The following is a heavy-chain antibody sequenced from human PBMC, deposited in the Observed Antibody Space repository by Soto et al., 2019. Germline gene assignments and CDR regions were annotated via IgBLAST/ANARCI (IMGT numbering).Heavy chain of an antibody. CDR1: GGSFSGYY. V-gene: IGHV4-34*01. D-gene: IGHD3-10*01. J-gene: IGHJ4*02. Sequence: TSETLSLTCAVYGGSFSGYYWSWIRPHPGKGLEWIGEINHSGSTNYNPSLKSRVTISVDTSKNQFSLKLSSVTAADTAVYYCARGPRTYYYGSGSYYPSDYWGQGTLVTVSS. CDR2: INHSGST. CDR3: ARGPRTYYYGSGSYYPSDY.